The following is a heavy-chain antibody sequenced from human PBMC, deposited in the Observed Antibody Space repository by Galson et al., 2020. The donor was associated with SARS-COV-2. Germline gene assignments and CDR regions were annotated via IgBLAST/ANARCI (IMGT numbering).Heavy chain of an antibody. CDR3: ASFPPSGVGLVDY. V-gene: IGHV4-4*02. Sequence: SETLSLTCAVSGGSISSSNWWSWVRQPPGKGLEWIGEIYHSGSTNYNPSLKSRVTISVDKSKNQFSLKLSSVTAADTAVYYCASFPPSGVGLVDYWGQGTLVTVSS. D-gene: IGHD2-15*01. CDR2: IYHSGST. J-gene: IGHJ4*02. CDR1: GGSISSSNW.